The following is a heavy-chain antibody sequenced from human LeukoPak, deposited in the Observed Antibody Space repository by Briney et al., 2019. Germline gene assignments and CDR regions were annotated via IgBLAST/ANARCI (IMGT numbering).Heavy chain of an antibody. CDR1: GGSFSGYY. J-gene: IGHJ3*02. Sequence: PSETLSLTCAVYGGSFSGYYWSWIRQPPGKGLEWVGEINHSGSTNYNPSLKSRGTISVDTSKNQFSLQLSSVTAADMDVHYCARPPKNYDSVWGSYRFPRNDAFDIWGQGTMVTVSS. CDR3: ARPPKNYDSVWGSYRFPRNDAFDI. V-gene: IGHV4-34*01. CDR2: INHSGST. D-gene: IGHD3-16*02.